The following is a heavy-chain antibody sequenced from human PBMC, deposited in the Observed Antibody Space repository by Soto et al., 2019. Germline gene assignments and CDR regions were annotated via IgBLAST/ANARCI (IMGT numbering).Heavy chain of an antibody. CDR1: GFTFSSYA. V-gene: IGHV3-23*01. CDR2: ISGSGDST. CDR3: ARRGSGSDYDY. D-gene: IGHD1-26*01. Sequence: EVQLLESGGGLVQPGGSLRLSCAASGFTFSSYAMRWVRQAPGKGLEWVSAISGSGDSTYYADSVKGRFATSRDNSKNTLYLQRNSLRAEDTGVYYCARRGSGSDYDYWGQGTLVTVSS. J-gene: IGHJ4*02.